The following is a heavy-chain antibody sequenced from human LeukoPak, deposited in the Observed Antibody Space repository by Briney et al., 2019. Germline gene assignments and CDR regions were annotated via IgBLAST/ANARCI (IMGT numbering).Heavy chain of an antibody. CDR2: IIPIFGTA. CDR3: ATLRNYYGSGSYSGHYYYYYYMDV. J-gene: IGHJ6*03. V-gene: IGHV1-69*05. Sequence: SVKVSCKASGGTFSSYAISWVRQAPGQGLEWMGRIIPIFGTANYAQKFQGRVTITTDESTSTAYMGLSSLRSEDTAVYYCATLRNYYGSGSYSGHYYYYYYMDVWGKGTTVTVSS. CDR1: GGTFSSYA. D-gene: IGHD3-10*01.